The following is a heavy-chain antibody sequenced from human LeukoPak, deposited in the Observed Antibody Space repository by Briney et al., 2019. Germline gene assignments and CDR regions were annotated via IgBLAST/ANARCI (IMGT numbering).Heavy chain of an antibody. V-gene: IGHV4-39*01. CDR1: GGSINSRSYY. J-gene: IGHJ1*01. Sequence: SETLSLTCTVSGGSINSRSYYWGWIRQPPGKGLECVGNSGATYYNPSLKSRLTISLDTSKSQFSLRLSSVTAADTAVYYCVQNIPVTVEHWGQGALVTVSS. CDR3: VQNIPVTVEH. CDR2: SGAT. D-gene: IGHD1-20*01.